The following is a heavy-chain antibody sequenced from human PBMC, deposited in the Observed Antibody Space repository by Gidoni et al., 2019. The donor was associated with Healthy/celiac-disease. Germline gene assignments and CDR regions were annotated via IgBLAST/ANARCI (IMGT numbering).Heavy chain of an antibody. V-gene: IGHV3-23*01. Sequence: EVQLLESGGGLVQPGGYLRLSCAASGFTFSSYAMSWVRQAPGKGLAWVSAISGSGGSTYYADSVKGRFTISRDNSKNTLYLQMNSLRAEDTAVYYCANYLTIDWGAVDYWGQGTLVTVSS. D-gene: IGHD7-27*01. CDR2: ISGSGGST. CDR1: GFTFSSYA. J-gene: IGHJ4*02. CDR3: ANYLTIDWGAVDY.